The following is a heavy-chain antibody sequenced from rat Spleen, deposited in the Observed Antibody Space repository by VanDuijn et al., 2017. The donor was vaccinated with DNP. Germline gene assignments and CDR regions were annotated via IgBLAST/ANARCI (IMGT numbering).Heavy chain of an antibody. CDR3: ARQCDCGGYRDYFEY. J-gene: IGHJ2*01. D-gene: IGHD1-11*01. CDR2: ITSSGGST. Sequence: EVQLVESGGDLVQPGRSLKLSCVASGFTFNKYWMTWIRQVPGKGLEWVAAITSSGGSTYYPDSVKGRFTISRDNAKSTLYLQMDSLRSEDKATYYCARQCDCGGYRDYFEYWGLGVMVTVSP. V-gene: IGHV5-31*01. CDR1: GFTFNKYW.